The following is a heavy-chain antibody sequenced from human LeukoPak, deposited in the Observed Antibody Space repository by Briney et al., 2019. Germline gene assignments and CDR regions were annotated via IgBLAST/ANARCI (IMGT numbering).Heavy chain of an antibody. V-gene: IGHV1-18*01. CDR3: ATITLDFSSGYGY. Sequence: GASVKVSCKASGYTFTSYGISWVRQAPGQGLEWMGWISPYNGNTVYAQKVQGRVTMTTDTSTSTVYMELRSLRSDDTAVYYCATITLDFSSGYGYWGQGTLVTVSS. J-gene: IGHJ4*02. CDR1: GYTFTSYG. D-gene: IGHD3-3*01. CDR2: ISPYNGNT.